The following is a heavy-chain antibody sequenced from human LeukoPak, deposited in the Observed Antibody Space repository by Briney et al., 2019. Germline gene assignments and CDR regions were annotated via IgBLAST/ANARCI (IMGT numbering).Heavy chain of an antibody. CDR1: GFTFSSYG. D-gene: IGHD6-19*01. CDR2: ISGSGGST. Sequence: GGSLRLSCAASGFTFSSYGMSWVRQAPGKGLEWVSAISGSGGSTYYADSVKGRFTISRDNSKNTLYLQMNSLRAEDTAVYYCAKAVAGANYYYYYMDVWGKGTTVTISS. V-gene: IGHV3-23*01. J-gene: IGHJ6*03. CDR3: AKAVAGANYYYYYMDV.